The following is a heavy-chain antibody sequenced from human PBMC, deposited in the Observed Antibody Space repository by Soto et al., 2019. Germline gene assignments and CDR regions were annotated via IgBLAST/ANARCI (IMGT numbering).Heavy chain of an antibody. D-gene: IGHD2-2*01. Sequence: PSETLSLTCAVYGGSFSGYYWSWIRQPPGKGLEWIGEINHSGSTNYNPSLKSRVTISVDTSKNQFSLKLSSVTAADTAVYYCARGPDIVVVPAARPDYYYYMDVWGKGTTVTVS. J-gene: IGHJ6*03. CDR3: ARGPDIVVVPAARPDYYYYMDV. V-gene: IGHV4-34*01. CDR1: GGSFSGYY. CDR2: INHSGST.